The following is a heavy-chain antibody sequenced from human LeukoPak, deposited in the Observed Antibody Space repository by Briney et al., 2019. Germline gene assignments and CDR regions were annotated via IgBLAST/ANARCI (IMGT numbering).Heavy chain of an antibody. CDR3: ARGRYYRGFAY. J-gene: IGHJ4*02. CDR1: GGSISSSSYY. CDR2: IYYSGST. Sequence: SETLSLTCTVSGGSISSSSYYWGWIRQPPGKGLEWIGSIYYSGSTYYNPSLKSRVTISVDTSKNQFSLKLSSVTAADTAVYYCARGRYYRGFAYWGQGTLVTVSS. V-gene: IGHV4-39*07. D-gene: IGHD2/OR15-2a*01.